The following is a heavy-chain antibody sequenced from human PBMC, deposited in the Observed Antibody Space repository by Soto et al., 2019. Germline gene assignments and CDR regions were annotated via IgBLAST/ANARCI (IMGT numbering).Heavy chain of an antibody. J-gene: IGHJ3*02. Sequence: ASVKVSCKASGYTFTSYGISWVRQAPGQGLEWMGWISAYNGNTNYAQKLQGRVTMTTDTSTSTAYMELRSLRSDDTAGYYWARDGQLGSAFDIWGQGTMVTVSS. CDR2: ISAYNGNT. CDR1: GYTFTSYG. CDR3: ARDGQLGSAFDI. D-gene: IGHD3-10*01. V-gene: IGHV1-18*01.